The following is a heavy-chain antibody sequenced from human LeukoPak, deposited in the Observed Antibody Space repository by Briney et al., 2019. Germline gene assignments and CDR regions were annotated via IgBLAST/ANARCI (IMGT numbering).Heavy chain of an antibody. Sequence: GGSLRLSCAASGFTFSSYWMSWVRQAPGKGLEWVANIKQDGSEKYYVDSVEGRFTISRDNAKNSLYLQMNSLRAEDTAVYYCARDGYRSGGSCYAFDPWGQGTLVTVSS. V-gene: IGHV3-7*01. CDR3: ARDGYRSGGSCYAFDP. D-gene: IGHD2-15*01. CDR2: IKQDGSEK. J-gene: IGHJ5*02. CDR1: GFTFSSYW.